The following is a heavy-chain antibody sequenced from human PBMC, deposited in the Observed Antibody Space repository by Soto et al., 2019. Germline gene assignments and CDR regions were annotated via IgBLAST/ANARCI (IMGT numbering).Heavy chain of an antibody. Sequence: EVQLLESGGGLVQPGGSLRLSCAASGFTFSSYAMSWVRQAPGKGLEWVSAISGSGGSTYYADSVKGRFTISRDNSKNTLYLQMYSLRAEDTAVYYCAKDRCFGTSCYFYYSSYGMDVWGQGTTVTVSS. CDR1: GFTFSSYA. J-gene: IGHJ6*02. CDR3: AKDRCFGTSCYFYYSSYGMDV. D-gene: IGHD2-2*01. V-gene: IGHV3-23*01. CDR2: ISGSGGST.